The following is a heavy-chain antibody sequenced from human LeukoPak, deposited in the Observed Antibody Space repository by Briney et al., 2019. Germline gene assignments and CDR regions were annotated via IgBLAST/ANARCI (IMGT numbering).Heavy chain of an antibody. V-gene: IGHV1-18*01. CDR2: ISAYNGNT. D-gene: IGHD2-2*01. CDR1: GYTFTSYG. CDR3: AGYQLLDYYYYGMDV. J-gene: IGHJ6*02. Sequence: ASVKVSCKASGYTFTSYGISWVRQAPGQGLEWMGWISAYNGNTNYAQKLQGRVTMTTDTSTSTAYTELSSLRSEDTAVYYCAGYQLLDYYYYGMDVWGQGTTVTVSS.